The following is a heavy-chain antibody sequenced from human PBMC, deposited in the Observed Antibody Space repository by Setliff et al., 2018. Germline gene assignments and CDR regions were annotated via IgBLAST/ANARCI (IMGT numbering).Heavy chain of an antibody. CDR1: GYTFTGYY. J-gene: IGHJ5*02. CDR2: INVNSGDT. V-gene: IGHV1-2*02. D-gene: IGHD3-22*01. CDR3: ARGRIHDSSDYIGNWFDP. Sequence: ASVKVSCKASGYTFTGYYIHWVRQAPGEGLEWMGCINVNSGDTNYAQKFQGRVIRTRDTSSSTAYMELRSLRPDDTAVYFCARGRIHDSSDYIGNWFDPWGQGTLVTVSS.